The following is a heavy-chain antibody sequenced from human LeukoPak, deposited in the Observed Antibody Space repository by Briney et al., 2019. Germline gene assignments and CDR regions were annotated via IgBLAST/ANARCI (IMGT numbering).Heavy chain of an antibody. Sequence: SETLSLTCTVSGGSISGSSYYWGWIRQPPGKGLEWVGEINHSGSTNNNPSLKGRVTISVDTSKNQFSLKLSSVTAADTAVYYCARGPTVVGAGSWFDPWGQGTLVTVSS. CDR2: INHSGST. CDR1: GGSISGSSYY. V-gene: IGHV4-39*07. CDR3: ARGPTVVGAGSWFDP. J-gene: IGHJ5*02. D-gene: IGHD1-26*01.